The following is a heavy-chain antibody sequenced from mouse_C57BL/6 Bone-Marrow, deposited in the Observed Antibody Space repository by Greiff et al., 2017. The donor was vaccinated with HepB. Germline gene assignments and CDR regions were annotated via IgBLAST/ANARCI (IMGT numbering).Heavy chain of an antibody. CDR3: AREGIYYGNYGAWFAY. V-gene: IGHV1-81*01. Sequence: QVQLQQSGAELARPGASVKLSCKASGYTFTSYGISWVKQRTGQGLEWIGEIYPRSGNTYYNEKFKGKATLTADKSSSTAYMELRSLTSEDSAVYFCAREGIYYGNYGAWFAYWGQGTLVTVSA. CDR1: GYTFTSYG. CDR2: IYPRSGNT. D-gene: IGHD2-1*01. J-gene: IGHJ3*01.